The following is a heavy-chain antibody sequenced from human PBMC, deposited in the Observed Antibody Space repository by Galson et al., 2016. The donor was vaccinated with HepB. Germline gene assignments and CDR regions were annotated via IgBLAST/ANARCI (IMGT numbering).Heavy chain of an antibody. CDR3: AREAIPSGAKGHHSGLDI. CDR2: INAANGNT. J-gene: IGHJ6*02. Sequence: SVKVSCKASGYSFSTYAIHWVRQAPGQRLEWMGWINAANGNTKYSQNFQDRVTITRDTSATTVYMELSSLRSEDTAVFFCAREAIPSGAKGHHSGLDIWGQGTTVTVSS. V-gene: IGHV1-3*01. D-gene: IGHD2-2*02. CDR1: GYSFSTYA.